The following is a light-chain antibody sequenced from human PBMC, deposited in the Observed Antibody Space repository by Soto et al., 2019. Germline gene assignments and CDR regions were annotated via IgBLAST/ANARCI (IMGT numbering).Light chain of an antibody. V-gene: IGLV7-46*01. J-gene: IGLJ2*01. Sequence: QAVVTQEPSLTVSPGGTVTLTCGSSTGAVTSGQCPYWFQPQPGQAPRTLIYDTSNKHSWTPARFSGSLLGGKAALTLSGAQPEDEAEYYCLLSDSGAVVFGGGTKLTFL. CDR2: DTS. CDR1: TGAVTSGQC. CDR3: LLSDSGAVV.